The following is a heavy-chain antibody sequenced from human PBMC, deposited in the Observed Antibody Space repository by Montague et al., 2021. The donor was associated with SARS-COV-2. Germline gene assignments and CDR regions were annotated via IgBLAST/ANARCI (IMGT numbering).Heavy chain of an antibody. CDR1: RGSFSGYY. CDR3: ARGYCSSTTCYRSLHY. V-gene: IGHV4-34*01. D-gene: IGHD2-2*01. CDR2: INHSGGV. Sequence: SETLSLTCTVHRGSFSGYYWTWIRQPPGKGLEWIGEINHSGGVNYNPSLKSRVTISADTSKNHFSLKLRSVTAADTAIYYCARGYCSSTTCYRSLHYWGQGTLVAVSS. J-gene: IGHJ4*02.